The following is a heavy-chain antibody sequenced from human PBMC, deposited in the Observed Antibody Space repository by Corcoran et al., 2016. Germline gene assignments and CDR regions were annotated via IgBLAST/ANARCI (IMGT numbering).Heavy chain of an antibody. CDR3: ARGGDGVVPAASDAFDI. V-gene: IGHV3-13*01. J-gene: IGHJ3*02. CDR2: IGTAGDT. CDR1: GFTFSSYD. Sequence: EVQLVESGGGLVQPGGSLRLSCAASGFTFSSYDMHWVRQATGKGLEWVSAIGTAGDTYYPGHVKGRFTISRENAKNSLYLQMNSLRAEDTAVYYCARGGDGVVPAASDAFDIWGQGTMVTVSS. D-gene: IGHD2-2*01.